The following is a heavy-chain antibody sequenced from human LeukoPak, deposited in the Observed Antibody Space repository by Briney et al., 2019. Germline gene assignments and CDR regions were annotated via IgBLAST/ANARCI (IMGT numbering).Heavy chain of an antibody. CDR3: ARNRGYGGTNLDY. Sequence: GGSLRLSCAASGFTFSSYTMYWVRQASGKGLEWVSSISGSSNYIYYADSLKGRFTISRDNAKSSLYLQMNSLRAEDTAVYYCARNRGYGGTNLDYWGQGTLVTVSS. CDR2: ISGSSNYI. D-gene: IGHD1-26*01. CDR1: GFTFSSYT. V-gene: IGHV3-21*01. J-gene: IGHJ4*02.